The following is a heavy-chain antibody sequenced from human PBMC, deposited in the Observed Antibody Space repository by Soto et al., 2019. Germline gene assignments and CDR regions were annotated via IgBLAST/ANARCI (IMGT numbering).Heavy chain of an antibody. CDR2: ISSYNGDT. J-gene: IGHJ6*02. Sequence: QVQLVQSGAEVKKPGASVKVSCKASGYTFTRSGISWVRQAPGQGPEWMGWISSYNGDTNYAQTFQGRVTMTTDTPTSTACMELRSLRSDDTAVYYCAREGVAPYYYYGMDVWGQGTPVTVSS. CDR1: GYTFTRSG. CDR3: AREGVAPYYYYGMDV. V-gene: IGHV1-18*01. D-gene: IGHD5-12*01.